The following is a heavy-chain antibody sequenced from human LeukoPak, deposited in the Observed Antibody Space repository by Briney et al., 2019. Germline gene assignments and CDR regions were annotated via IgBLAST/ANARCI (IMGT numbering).Heavy chain of an antibody. V-gene: IGHV4-34*01. Sequence: SETLSLTCAVYGGSFSGYYRSWIRQPPGKGLEWIGEINHSGSTNYNPSLKSRVTISVDTSKNQFSLKLSSVTAADTAVYYCARGGRAVTTWSYYYYYGMDVWGQGTTVTVSS. CDR3: ARGGRAVTTWSYYYYYGMDV. CDR1: GGSFSGYY. J-gene: IGHJ6*02. CDR2: INHSGST. D-gene: IGHD4-17*01.